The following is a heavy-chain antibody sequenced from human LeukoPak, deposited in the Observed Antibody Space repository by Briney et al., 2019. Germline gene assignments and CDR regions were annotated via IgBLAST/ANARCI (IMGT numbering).Heavy chain of an antibody. CDR3: ARVYYDSSGYYVPRPYYYYGMDV. V-gene: IGHV3-11*01. J-gene: IGHJ6*02. Sequence: GGSLRLSCAASGFTFSDYYMSWIRQAPGKGLEWVSYISSSGSTIYYADSVKGRFTISRDNAKNSLYLQMNSLRAEDTAVYYCARVYYDSSGYYVPRPYYYYGMDVWGQGTTVTVSS. D-gene: IGHD3-22*01. CDR2: ISSSGSTI. CDR1: GFTFSDYY.